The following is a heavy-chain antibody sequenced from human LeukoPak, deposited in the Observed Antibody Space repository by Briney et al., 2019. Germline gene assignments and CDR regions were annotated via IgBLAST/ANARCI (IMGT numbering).Heavy chain of an antibody. CDR1: GFSLSSYA. J-gene: IGHJ4*02. CDR2: ISGSGGST. V-gene: IGHV3-23*01. CDR3: ARDGGIWYFDY. Sequence: GGSLRLSCATSGFSLSSYAMSWVRQAPGKGLEWVSGISGSGGSTDNVDSVKGRFTTSRDNSKKTLYLQMNSLRAEDTAVYYCARDGGIWYFDYWGQGTLVTVSS. D-gene: IGHD3-16*01.